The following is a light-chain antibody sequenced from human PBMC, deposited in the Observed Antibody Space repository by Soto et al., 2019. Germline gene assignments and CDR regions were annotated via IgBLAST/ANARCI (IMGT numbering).Light chain of an antibody. CDR2: KAS. CDR1: QSISTW. Sequence: DIPMTQSPSTLSASVGDRVTITCRASQSISTWLAWYQQKPGKGPTLLIYKASRLESGVPSRFSGSGSGTEFALTISSLQPADFATYYCQQYNTYSWTFGQGTKVEV. J-gene: IGKJ1*01. V-gene: IGKV1-5*03. CDR3: QQYNTYSWT.